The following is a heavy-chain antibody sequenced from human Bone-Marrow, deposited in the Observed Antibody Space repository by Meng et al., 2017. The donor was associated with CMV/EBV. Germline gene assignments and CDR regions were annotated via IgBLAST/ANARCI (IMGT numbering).Heavy chain of an antibody. CDR2: IYPDDSDT. Sequence: GEPLKISCKGSGYSFTSYWIAWVRQMPGKGLEWMGVIYPDDSDTRYSPYFQGHVTISADKSISTAYLQWSSLKASDTAMYYCARVYSSSSKFYYWGQGTLVTVAS. D-gene: IGHD6-6*01. V-gene: IGHV5-51*01. CDR3: ARVYSSSSKFYY. CDR1: GYSFTSYW. J-gene: IGHJ4*02.